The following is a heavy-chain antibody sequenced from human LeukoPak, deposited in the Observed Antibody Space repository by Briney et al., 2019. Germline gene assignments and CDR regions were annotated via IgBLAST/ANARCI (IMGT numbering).Heavy chain of an antibody. CDR3: AREAVDTATVYYYYYYMDV. V-gene: IGHV4-61*02. CDR2: IYTSGST. D-gene: IGHD5-18*01. CDR1: GGSISSGSYY. J-gene: IGHJ6*03. Sequence: PSETLSLTCTVSGGSISSGSYYWRWIRQPAGKGLEWIGRIYTSGSTNYNPSLKSRVTISVDTSKNQFSLKLSSVTAADTAVYYCAREAVDTATVYYYYYYMDVWGKGTTVTIFS.